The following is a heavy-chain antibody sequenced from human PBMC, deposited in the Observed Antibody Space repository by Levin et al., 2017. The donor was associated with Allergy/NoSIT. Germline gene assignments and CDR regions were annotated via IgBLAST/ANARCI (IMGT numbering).Heavy chain of an antibody. D-gene: IGHD6-19*01. CDR2: ISSTSSTI. CDR3: AKDGSGWYPYYFDY. J-gene: IGHJ4*02. V-gene: IGHV3-48*01. Sequence: GGSLRLSCAASGFTFSTYSMNWVRQAPGRGLEWVSYISSTSSTIYYADSVKGRFTISRDNSKNTLYLQMNSLRAEDTAVYYCAKDGSGWYPYYFDYWGQGTLVTVSS. CDR1: GFTFSTYS.